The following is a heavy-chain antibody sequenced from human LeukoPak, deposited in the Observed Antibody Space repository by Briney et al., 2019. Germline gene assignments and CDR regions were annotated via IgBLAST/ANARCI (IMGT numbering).Heavy chain of an antibody. Sequence: SETLSLTCAVSGYSISSGYYWGWIRQPPGKGLEWIGSIYHSGSTYYNPSLKSRVTISVDTSKNQFSLKLSSVTAADTALYYCETDGYCSSTSCSPFDYWGQGALVTVSS. CDR2: IYHSGST. J-gene: IGHJ4*02. CDR3: ETDGYCSSTSCSPFDY. V-gene: IGHV4-38-2*02. CDR1: GYSISSGYY. D-gene: IGHD2-2*01.